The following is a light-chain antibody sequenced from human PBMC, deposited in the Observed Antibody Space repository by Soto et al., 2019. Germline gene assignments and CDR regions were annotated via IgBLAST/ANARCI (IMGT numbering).Light chain of an antibody. V-gene: IGKV3-20*01. CDR3: HEYGSAPRR. Sequence: EIVVTQSPVTLSPSRVERATLSFRASQSVSSNYLAWYQQKPGQAPRLLIYAASTRATGIPERFSGSGSGTDFTLTISRLEPEDFAVYHCHEYGSAPRRCGQGTKGDIK. CDR1: QSVSSNY. J-gene: IGKJ1*01. CDR2: AAS.